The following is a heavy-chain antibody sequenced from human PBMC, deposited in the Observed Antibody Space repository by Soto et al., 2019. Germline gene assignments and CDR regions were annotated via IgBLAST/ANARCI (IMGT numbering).Heavy chain of an antibody. D-gene: IGHD3-3*01. CDR1: GGSISSGDYF. CDR2: IYYSGST. CDR3: ARYYDFWSGDLAADY. V-gene: IGHV4-30-4*01. Sequence: SETLSLTCTVSGGSISSGDYFWSWIRQPPGEGLEWIGYIYYSGSTYYNPSLKSRVTISVDTSKNQFSLKLSSVTAADTAVYYCARYYDFWSGDLAADYWGQGTLVTVSS. J-gene: IGHJ4*02.